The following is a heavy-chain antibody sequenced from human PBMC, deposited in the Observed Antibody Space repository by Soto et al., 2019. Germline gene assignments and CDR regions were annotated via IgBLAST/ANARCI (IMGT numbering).Heavy chain of an antibody. CDR3: ASVTFGGVVLAH. J-gene: IGHJ4*02. Sequence: SETLSLTCTVSAASFSKYYWSWIRQPPGKGLEWIGYVYFNGNTNYNPSLKRRVSISIDTSKNQISLNLSSMTAADTAVYYCASVTFGGVVLAHWGQGTLVTVSS. V-gene: IGHV4-59*01. CDR2: VYFNGNT. D-gene: IGHD3-16*01. CDR1: AASFSKYY.